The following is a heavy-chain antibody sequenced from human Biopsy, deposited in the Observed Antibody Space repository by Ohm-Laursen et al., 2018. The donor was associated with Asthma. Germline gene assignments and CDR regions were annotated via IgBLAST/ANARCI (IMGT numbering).Heavy chain of an antibody. CDR3: ARAGESDLVGGLDV. CDR1: GFTFSTYG. J-gene: IGHJ6*02. CDR2: IAWDGINS. V-gene: IGHV3-30*03. Sequence: SLRLSCSASGFTFSTYGMHWVRQAPGKGLEWVAFIAWDGINSYYADSVKGRFTISRDNSRNTLYLQKNSLRAEDTAVYYCARAGESDLVGGLDVWGQGTTVIVS. D-gene: IGHD2-21*01.